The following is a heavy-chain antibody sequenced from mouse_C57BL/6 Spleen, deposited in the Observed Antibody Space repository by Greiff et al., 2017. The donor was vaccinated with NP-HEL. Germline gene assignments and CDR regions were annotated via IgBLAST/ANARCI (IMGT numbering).Heavy chain of an antibody. V-gene: IGHV5-4*01. CDR3: ARDCFTTVVASPYWYFDV. D-gene: IGHD1-1*01. CDR2: ISDGGSYT. J-gene: IGHJ1*03. CDR1: GFTFSSYA. Sequence: EVMLVESGGGLVKPGGSLKLSCAASGFTFSSYAMSWVRQTPEKRLEWVATISDGGSYTYYPDNVKGRFTISRDNAKNNLYLQMSHLKSEDTAMYYCARDCFTTVVASPYWYFDVWGTGTTVTVSS.